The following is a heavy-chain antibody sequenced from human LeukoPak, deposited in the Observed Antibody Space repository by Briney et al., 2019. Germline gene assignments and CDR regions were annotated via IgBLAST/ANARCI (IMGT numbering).Heavy chain of an antibody. Sequence: PSETLSLTCAVYGGSFSGYYWSWIRQPPGKGLEWIGEINHSGSTNYNPSLKSRVTISVDTSKNQFSLKLSSVTAADTAVYYCASSKVIISRAHHPIAVAGTFDYWGQGTLVTVSS. CDR1: GGSFSGYY. J-gene: IGHJ4*02. CDR3: ASSKVIISRAHHPIAVAGTFDY. D-gene: IGHD6-19*01. V-gene: IGHV4-34*01. CDR2: INHSGST.